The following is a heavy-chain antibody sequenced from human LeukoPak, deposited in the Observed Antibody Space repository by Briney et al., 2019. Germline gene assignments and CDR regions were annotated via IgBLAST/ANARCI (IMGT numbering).Heavy chain of an antibody. Sequence: SETLSLTCIDPGGSIIGPYWSWMRQPAGKGLEWIGRIYTSGSTNYNPSLKGRVTMSVDTSKNQFSLKLSSVTAADTAMYYCARAFGSTDYWGQGTLVTVSS. CDR2: IYTSGST. V-gene: IGHV4-4*07. CDR3: ARAFGSTDY. J-gene: IGHJ4*02. CDR1: GGSIIGPY. D-gene: IGHD3-10*01.